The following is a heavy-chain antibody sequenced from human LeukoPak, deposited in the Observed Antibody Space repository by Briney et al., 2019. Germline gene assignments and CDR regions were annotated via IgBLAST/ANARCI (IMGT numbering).Heavy chain of an antibody. CDR3: ASWPPFTWIGIDY. D-gene: IGHD5-12*01. V-gene: IGHV4-30-4*01. J-gene: IGHJ4*02. CDR1: GGSISSGDYY. Sequence: SETLSLTCTVSGGSISSGDYYWSWIRQPPGKGLEWIGYIYYSGSTYYNPSLKSRVTISVDTSKNQFSLKLSSVTAADTAVYYCASWPPFTWIGIDYWGQGTLVTASS. CDR2: IYYSGST.